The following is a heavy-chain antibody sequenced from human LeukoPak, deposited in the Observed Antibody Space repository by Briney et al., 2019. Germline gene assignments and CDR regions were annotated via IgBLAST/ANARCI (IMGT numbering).Heavy chain of an antibody. V-gene: IGHV1-2*06. CDR3: ARDQGSESYSSRLLDY. CDR2: INPNSGGT. D-gene: IGHD1-26*01. CDR1: GYRFTGHY. J-gene: IGHJ4*02. Sequence: ASVKVSCKASGYRFTGHYMHWVRQAPGQGLEWMGRINPNSGGTYSAQKLQRGVTMTTDTSISTAYMEVSGLRSDDTAVYYGARDQGSESYSSRLLDYWGQGTVLTVSS.